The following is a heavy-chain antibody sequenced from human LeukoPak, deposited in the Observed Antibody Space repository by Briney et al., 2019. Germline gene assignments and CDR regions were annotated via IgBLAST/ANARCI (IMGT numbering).Heavy chain of an antibody. CDR2: ISSSSSYI. V-gene: IGHV3-21*01. Sequence: GGSLRLSSAASGFTFSSYSMNWVRQAPGKGLEWVSSISSSSSYIYYADSVKGRFTISRDNAKNSLYLQMNSLRAEDTAVYYCARSTSPSKGSELGMDVWGQGTTVTVSS. J-gene: IGHJ6*02. CDR3: ARSTSPSKGSELGMDV. CDR1: GFTFSSYS.